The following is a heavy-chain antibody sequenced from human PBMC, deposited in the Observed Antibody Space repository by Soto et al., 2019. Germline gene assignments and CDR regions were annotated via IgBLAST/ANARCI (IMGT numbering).Heavy chain of an antibody. V-gene: IGHV3-23*01. CDR1: GFTFSSFA. CDR2: FIGSVGST. CDR3: APEPYCGGDCYRWFDP. D-gene: IGHD2-21*01. J-gene: IGHJ5*02. Sequence: GGPLRLSCAASGFTFSSFAMSWVRQAPGKGLEWVLFFIGSVGSTYYADSVKGRFTISSDNSKYTLYLQMNSLRVEDTAVYYCAPEPYCGGDCYRWFDPWGQGTLVTVSS.